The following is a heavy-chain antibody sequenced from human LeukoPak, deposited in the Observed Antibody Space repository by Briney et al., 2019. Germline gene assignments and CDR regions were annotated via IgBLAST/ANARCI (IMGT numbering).Heavy chain of an antibody. CDR2: IYHSEST. Sequence: SGTLSHTCAVSGGSISSDNWWNWVRQPPGKGLEWIGEIYHSESTIYNPSIKSPVTISVDKPKNHYSLKLSSVTAADTAVYFCARAYRPSVWGEGTLVTVSS. J-gene: IGHJ4*02. D-gene: IGHD2-2*02. CDR1: GGSISSDNW. CDR3: ARAYRPSV. V-gene: IGHV4-4*02.